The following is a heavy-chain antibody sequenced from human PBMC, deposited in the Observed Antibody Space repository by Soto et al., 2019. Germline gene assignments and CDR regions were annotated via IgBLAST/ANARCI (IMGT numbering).Heavy chain of an antibody. D-gene: IGHD1-1*01. V-gene: IGHV4-4*07. CDR2: IYSGGST. J-gene: IGHJ5*02. CDR1: GGSITTYY. CDR3: ATQQPRLSTIKRGGFGP. Sequence: SATLSLTCTVSGGSITTYYWSWIRQPAGKGLEWIGRIYSGGSTNYNPSLRSRVTMSVDKSARTAYLQWSGLKASDSATYFCATQQPRLSTIKRGGFGPWGQGTLVTVSS.